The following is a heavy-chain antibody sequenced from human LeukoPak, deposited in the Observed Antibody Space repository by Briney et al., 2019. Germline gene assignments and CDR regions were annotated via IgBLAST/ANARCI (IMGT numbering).Heavy chain of an antibody. CDR3: VRQLAVPGPGYFDL. D-gene: IGHD6-19*01. CDR1: GFTFSSYA. CDR2: ISSNGGGP. J-gene: IGHJ2*01. Sequence: GGSLRLSCSASGFTFSSYAMHGVRQAPGKGLEYVSAISSNGGGPYYADSVKGRFTISRDNSKNTLYLQVSSLRAEDTAVYYCVRQLAVPGPGYFDLWGRGTLVTVSS. V-gene: IGHV3-64D*06.